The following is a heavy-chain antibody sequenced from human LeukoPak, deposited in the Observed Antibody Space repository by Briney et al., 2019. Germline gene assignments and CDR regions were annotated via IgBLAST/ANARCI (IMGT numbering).Heavy chain of an antibody. V-gene: IGHV3-23*01. CDR2: ISGSGGST. CDR3: AKEGDSSGYYLAYFQH. J-gene: IGHJ1*01. D-gene: IGHD3-22*01. CDR1: DFTFSTYG. Sequence: GGSLRLSCAASDFTFSTYGMSWVRQAPGKGLEWGSAISGSGGSTYYADSVKGRFTISRDNSKNTLYLQMNSPRAEDTAVYYCAKEGDSSGYYLAYFQHWGQGTLVTVSS.